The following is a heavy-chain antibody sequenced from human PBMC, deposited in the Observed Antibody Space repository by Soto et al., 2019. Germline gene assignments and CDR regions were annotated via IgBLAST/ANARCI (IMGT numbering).Heavy chain of an antibody. D-gene: IGHD3-10*01. Sequence: GGSLRLSCAASGFTFSSYAMSWVRQAPGKGLEWVSAISGSGGSTYYADSVKGRFTISRDNSKNTLYLQMNSLRAEDTAVYYCAKAPSTIYGSGSYYYLDYWGQGTLVTVSS. CDR2: ISGSGGST. V-gene: IGHV3-23*01. CDR1: GFTFSSYA. J-gene: IGHJ4*02. CDR3: AKAPSTIYGSGSYYYLDY.